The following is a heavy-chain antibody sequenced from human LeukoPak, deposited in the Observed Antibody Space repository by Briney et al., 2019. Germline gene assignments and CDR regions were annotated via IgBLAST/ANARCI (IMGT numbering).Heavy chain of an antibody. CDR2: TSRGGSDI. D-gene: IGHD2-21*01. Sequence: GGSLRLSCVTSGFTFSNHEMNWVRQAPGKGLEWVAYTSRGGSDISYADSAKGRFTISSDIASNTLYLQMNSLRVEDAAVYFCVRARLIRLENFFDYWGQGTLVTVSS. CDR3: VRARLIRLENFFDY. CDR1: GFTFSNHE. V-gene: IGHV3-48*03. J-gene: IGHJ4*02.